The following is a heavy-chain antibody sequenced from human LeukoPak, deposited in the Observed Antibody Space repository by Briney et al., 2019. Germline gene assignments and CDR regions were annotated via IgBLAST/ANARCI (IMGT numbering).Heavy chain of an antibody. J-gene: IGHJ4*02. CDR1: GFTFGDYA. V-gene: IGHV3-49*04. D-gene: IGHD6-13*01. Sequence: PGRSLRLSCTASGFTFGDYAMSWVRQAPGKGLEWVGFIRSKAYGGTTEYAASVKGRFTISRDDSKSIAYLQMNSLKIEDTAVYYCTRGEEQQLAFDYWGQGTLVTVSS. CDR3: TRGEEQQLAFDY. CDR2: IRSKAYGGTT.